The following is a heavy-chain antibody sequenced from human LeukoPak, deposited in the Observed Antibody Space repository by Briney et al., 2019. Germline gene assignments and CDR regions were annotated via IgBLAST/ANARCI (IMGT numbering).Heavy chain of an antibody. CDR3: ARSSGNSVLYDY. CDR1: GGSISSYY. D-gene: IGHD4-23*01. Sequence: SETLSLTCTVSGGSISSYYWSWIRQPPGKGLEWIGYIYYSGSTNYNPSLKSRVTISVDTSKNQFSLKLSSVTAADTAVYYCARSSGNSVLYDYWGQGTLVTVSS. CDR2: IYYSGST. J-gene: IGHJ4*02. V-gene: IGHV4-59*12.